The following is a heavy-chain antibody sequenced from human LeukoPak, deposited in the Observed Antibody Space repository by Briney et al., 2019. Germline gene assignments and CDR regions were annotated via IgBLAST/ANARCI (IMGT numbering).Heavy chain of an antibody. CDR2: INHSGST. CDR1: GGSFSGYY. J-gene: IGHJ4*02. D-gene: IGHD3-10*01. Sequence: PSETLSLTCAVYGGSFSGYYWSWIRQPPGKGLEWIGEINHSGSTNYNSSLKSRVTISVDTSKNQFSLKLSSVTAADTAVYYCARCTRITMVRGVIITGIYYFDYWGQGTLVTVSS. V-gene: IGHV4-34*01. CDR3: ARCTRITMVRGVIITGIYYFDY.